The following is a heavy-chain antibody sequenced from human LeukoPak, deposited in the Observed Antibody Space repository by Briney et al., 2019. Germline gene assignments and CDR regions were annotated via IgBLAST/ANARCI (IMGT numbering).Heavy chain of an antibody. CDR2: IYGNGGGT. J-gene: IGHJ4*02. Sequence: GGSLRLSCAASGFTFNNFDMSWVRQAPGKGLEWVSSIYGNGGGTFYADSVKGRFTISRDNSKDTLYLQMNSLRVDDTAVYYCAKDRVPDGRWSIDYWGQGTLVTVSS. CDR3: AKDRVPDGRWSIDY. V-gene: IGHV3-23*01. D-gene: IGHD4-23*01. CDR1: GFTFNNFD.